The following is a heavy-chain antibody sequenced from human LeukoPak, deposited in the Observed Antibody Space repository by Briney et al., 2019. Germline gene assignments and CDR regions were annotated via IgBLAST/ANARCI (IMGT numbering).Heavy chain of an antibody. D-gene: IGHD3-10*01. CDR1: GFTFSSYW. V-gene: IGHV3-7*01. J-gene: IGHJ4*02. Sequence: PGGSLRLSCAASGFTFSSYWMSWVRQAPGKGLEWVANIKQDGSEKYYVDSVKGRFTISRDNAKNSLYLQMNSLRAEDTAVYYCARSSSMWGFTMVRGDPRYYFDYWGQGTLVTVSS. CDR2: IKQDGSEK. CDR3: ARSSSMWGFTMVRGDPRYYFDY.